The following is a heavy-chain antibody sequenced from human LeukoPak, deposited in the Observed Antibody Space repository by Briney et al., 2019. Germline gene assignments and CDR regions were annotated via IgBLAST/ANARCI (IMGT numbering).Heavy chain of an antibody. D-gene: IGHD6-13*01. CDR2: ISYDGSNK. J-gene: IGHJ3*02. Sequence: GGSLRLSCAASGFTFSSYGMHWVRQAPGKGLEWVAVISYDGSNKYYADSVKGRFTISRDNSKNTLYLQMNSLRAEDTAVYYCAKDQGSSWFSFPQSAFDIWGQGTMVTVSS. CDR3: AKDQGSSWFSFPQSAFDI. V-gene: IGHV3-30*18. CDR1: GFTFSSYG.